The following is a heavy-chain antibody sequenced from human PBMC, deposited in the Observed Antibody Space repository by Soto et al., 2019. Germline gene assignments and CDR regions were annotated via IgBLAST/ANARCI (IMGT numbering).Heavy chain of an antibody. D-gene: IGHD5-12*01. V-gene: IGHV3-30*03. Sequence: QVQLVESGGGVVQPGRSLRLSCAASGFIFNSYGMHWIRQAPGKGLEWVAVISYDGSNIFYADSVKGRFTISRDNSNNKLYLQRNSLRGDDTAVYYCARGVRGVATIAIGFYLDYWGQGTLVTTSS. CDR3: ARGVRGVATIAIGFYLDY. CDR2: ISYDGSNI. J-gene: IGHJ4*02. CDR1: GFIFNSYG.